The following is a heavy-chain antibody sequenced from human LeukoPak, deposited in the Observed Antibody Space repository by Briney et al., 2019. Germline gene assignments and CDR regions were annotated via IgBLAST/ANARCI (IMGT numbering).Heavy chain of an antibody. CDR2: IYYSGST. J-gene: IGHJ4*02. CDR1: GGSISSGDYY. CDR3: ARVWVGEYCGGDCYSYFDY. V-gene: IGHV4-30-4*01. D-gene: IGHD2-21*02. Sequence: SETLSLTCTVFGGSISSGDYYWSWIRQPPGKGLEWIGYIYYSGSTYYNPSLKSRVTISVDTSKNQFSLKLSSVTAADTAVYYCARVWVGEYCGGDCYSYFDYWGQGTLVTVSS.